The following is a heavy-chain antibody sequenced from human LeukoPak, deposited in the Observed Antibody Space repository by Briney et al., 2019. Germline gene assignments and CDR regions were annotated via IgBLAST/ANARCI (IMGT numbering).Heavy chain of an antibody. CDR1: GGSISSYY. D-gene: IGHD5-18*01. V-gene: IGHV4-59*12. CDR2: IYYSGST. J-gene: IGHJ4*02. CDR3: ARGLKRKQLWVASLDY. Sequence: SETLSLTCTVSGGSISSYYWSWIRQPPGKGLEWIGYIYYSGSTNYNPSLKSRVTISVDTSKNQFSLKLSSVTAADTAVYYCARGLKRKQLWVASLDYWGQGTLVTVSS.